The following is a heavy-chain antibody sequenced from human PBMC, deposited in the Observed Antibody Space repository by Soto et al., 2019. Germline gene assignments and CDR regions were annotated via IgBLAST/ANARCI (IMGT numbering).Heavy chain of an antibody. CDR3: AKDQHVLMATWRGLFDY. D-gene: IGHD5-12*01. Sequence: QPGGSLRLSCAASGFTFSSYGMHWVRQAPGKGLEWVAVISYDGSNKYYADSVKGRFTISRDNSKNTLYLQMNSLRAEDTAVYYCAKDQHVLMATWRGLFDYWGQGTLVTVSS. CDR1: GFTFSSYG. CDR2: ISYDGSNK. J-gene: IGHJ4*02. V-gene: IGHV3-30*18.